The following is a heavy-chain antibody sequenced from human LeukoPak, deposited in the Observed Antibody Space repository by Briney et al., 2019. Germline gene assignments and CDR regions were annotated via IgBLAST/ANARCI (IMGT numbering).Heavy chain of an antibody. CDR2: IKQDGSEK. Sequence: GGSLRLSCAASGFTFSSYWMSWVRQAPGKGLEWVAHIKQDGSEKYYVDSVKGRFTISRDNAKNSLYLQMNSLRAEDTAVYYCARDHLRYFDWLPNYYMDVWGKGTTVTVSS. CDR1: GFTFSSYW. J-gene: IGHJ6*03. CDR3: ARDHLRYFDWLPNYYMDV. D-gene: IGHD3-9*01. V-gene: IGHV3-7*01.